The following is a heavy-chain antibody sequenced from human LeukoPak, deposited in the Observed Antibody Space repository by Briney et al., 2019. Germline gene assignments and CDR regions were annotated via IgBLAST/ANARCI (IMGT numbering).Heavy chain of an antibody. CDR1: GFTFSDYA. Sequence: PGGSLRLSCAASGFTFSDYAMDWVRQAPGKGLEWVSVIRSSGDTTYYADFVKGRFTISRDNSKNTLYLQMNSLRAEDTAVYYCARGATRLYWGQGTLVTVSS. D-gene: IGHD6-25*01. V-gene: IGHV3-23*01. J-gene: IGHJ4*02. CDR3: ARGATRLY. CDR2: IRSSGDTT.